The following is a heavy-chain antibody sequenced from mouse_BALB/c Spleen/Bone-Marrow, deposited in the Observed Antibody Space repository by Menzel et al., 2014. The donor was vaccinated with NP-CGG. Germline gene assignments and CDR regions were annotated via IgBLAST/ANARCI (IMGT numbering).Heavy chain of an antibody. J-gene: IGHJ3*01. CDR2: INPYNGDT. D-gene: IGHD4-1*01. CDR3: ARGDWDDAY. CDR1: GYSFTGYF. V-gene: IGHV1-20*01. Sequence: EVQRVESGPELVKPGASVKISCKASGYSFTGYFMNWVMQSHGKSLEWIGRINPYNGDTFYNQKFKGKATLTVDESSSTAYMQLSSLTSEDSAVYYCARGDWDDAYWGQGTLVTVSA.